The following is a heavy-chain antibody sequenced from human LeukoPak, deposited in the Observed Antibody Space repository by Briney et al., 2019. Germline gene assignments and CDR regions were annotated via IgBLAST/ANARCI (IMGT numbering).Heavy chain of an antibody. CDR3: ARAIAAAGPSVDH. D-gene: IGHD6-13*01. V-gene: IGHV5-51*01. J-gene: IGHJ4*02. Sequence: GESLKISCKGSGYSFTSYWIGWVRQMPGKGLEWMGIIYPGDSDTRYSPSFQGQVTISADKSISTAYVQWSSLKPSDTAMYFCARAIAAAGPSVDHWGQGTLVTVSS. CDR2: IYPGDSDT. CDR1: GYSFTSYW.